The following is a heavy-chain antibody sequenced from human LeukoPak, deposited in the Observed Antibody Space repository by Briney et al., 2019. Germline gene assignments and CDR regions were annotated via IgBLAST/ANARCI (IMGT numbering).Heavy chain of an antibody. CDR2: ISSSSSTI. CDR3: ARDRGYGDYVRLYYYYYMDV. Sequence: GGSLRLSCAASGFTFEDYGMSWVRQAPGKGLEWVSYISSSSSTIYYADSVKGRFTISRDNAKNSLYLQMNSLRAEDTAVYYCARDRGYGDYVRLYYYYYMDVWGKGTTVTVSS. D-gene: IGHD4-17*01. J-gene: IGHJ6*03. V-gene: IGHV3-48*01. CDR1: GFTFEDYG.